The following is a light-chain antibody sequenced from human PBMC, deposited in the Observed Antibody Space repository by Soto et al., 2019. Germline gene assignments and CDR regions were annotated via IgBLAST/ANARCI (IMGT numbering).Light chain of an antibody. CDR2: EVN. Sequence: QSVLTQPASVSGSPGQSITISCTGTSSDVGGYDYVSWHQQHPGKAPKRMIYEVNTRPSGVSNRFSGSKSGNTASLTISRLQAEDEADYYCCSYTSSGAHVFGGGTKLTVL. J-gene: IGLJ2*01. CDR1: SSDVGGYDY. V-gene: IGLV2-14*01. CDR3: CSYTSSGAHV.